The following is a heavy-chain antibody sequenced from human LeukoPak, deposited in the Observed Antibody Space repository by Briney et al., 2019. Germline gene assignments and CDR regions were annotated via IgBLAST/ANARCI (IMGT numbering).Heavy chain of an antibody. CDR3: ARNPQTLHYYGSGSYYDWFDP. J-gene: IGHJ5*02. D-gene: IGHD3-10*01. Sequence: GASVKVSCKASGYTFTSYGISWVRQAPGQGLEWMGWISAYNGNTNYAQKLQGRVTMTTDTSTSTAYMELRSLRSDDTAVYYCARNPQTLHYYGSGSYYDWFDPWGQGALVTVSS. CDR1: GYTFTSYG. CDR2: ISAYNGNT. V-gene: IGHV1-18*01.